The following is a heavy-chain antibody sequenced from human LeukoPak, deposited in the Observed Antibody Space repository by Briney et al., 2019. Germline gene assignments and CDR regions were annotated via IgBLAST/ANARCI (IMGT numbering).Heavy chain of an antibody. J-gene: IGHJ6*03. V-gene: IGHV3-21*01. CDR2: ISSSSSYI. D-gene: IGHD3-22*01. Sequence: GGSLRLSCAASGFTFSSYSMSWVRQAPGKGLEWVSSISSSSSYIYYADSVKGGFTISRDNAKNSMYLQMNILRAEDTAVYYCARVGYDSSGWGVFYYYYYMDVWGKGTTVTVSS. CDR3: ARVGYDSSGWGVFYYYYYMDV. CDR1: GFTFSSYS.